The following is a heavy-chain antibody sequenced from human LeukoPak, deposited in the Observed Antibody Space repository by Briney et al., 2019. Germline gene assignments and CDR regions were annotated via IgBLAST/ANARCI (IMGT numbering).Heavy chain of an antibody. CDR2: ISGSGGST. D-gene: IGHD3-22*01. Sequence: GGSLRLSCAASGFTFSSYAMSWVRQAPGKGLEWVSAISGSGGSTYYADSVKGRFTISRDNSMNTLYLQMNSLRAEDTAVYYCAKAPGHDSSGFGLAFDIWGQGTMVTVSS. CDR1: GFTFSSYA. J-gene: IGHJ3*02. CDR3: AKAPGHDSSGFGLAFDI. V-gene: IGHV3-23*01.